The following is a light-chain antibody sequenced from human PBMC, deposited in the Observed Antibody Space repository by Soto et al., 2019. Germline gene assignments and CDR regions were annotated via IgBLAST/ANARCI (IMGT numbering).Light chain of an antibody. J-gene: IGKJ1*01. V-gene: IGKV1-39*01. Sequence: DIQMTQSASSLSASVGDRVTITCRASQSINTYLNWYQQKPGKAPKFLISAASSLQSGVPSRFSGSGSGTDCTLTISSLQPEDFATYSCQQSYTMPWTFGQGTKVDIK. CDR2: AAS. CDR1: QSINTY. CDR3: QQSYTMPWT.